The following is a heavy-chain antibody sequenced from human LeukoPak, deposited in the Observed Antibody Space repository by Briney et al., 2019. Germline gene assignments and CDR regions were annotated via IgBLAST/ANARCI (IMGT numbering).Heavy chain of an antibody. CDR3: AKSHGYSYGFDY. V-gene: IGHV3-7*01. Sequence: GGSLRLSCAASGFTFSTYWMSWVRQAPGKGLEWVANIKQDGSDKYYVDSVKGRFTISRDNSKNTLYLQMNSLRAEDTAVYYCAKSHGYSYGFDYWGQGTLVTVSS. CDR2: IKQDGSDK. J-gene: IGHJ4*02. D-gene: IGHD5-18*01. CDR1: GFTFSTYW.